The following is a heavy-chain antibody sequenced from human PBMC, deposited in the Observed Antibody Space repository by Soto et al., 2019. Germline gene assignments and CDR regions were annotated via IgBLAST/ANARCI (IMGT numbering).Heavy chain of an antibody. CDR3: ARDPDSSGYYSNWFDP. D-gene: IGHD3-22*01. V-gene: IGHV3-33*01. J-gene: IGHJ5*02. CDR1: GFTFSSYG. CDR2: IWYDGSNK. Sequence: GGSLRLSCAASGFTFSSYGMHWVRQAPGKGLEWVAVIWYDGSNKYYADSVKGRFTISRDNSKNTLYLQMNSLRAEDTAVYYCARDPDSSGYYSNWFDPWGQGTLVTVSS.